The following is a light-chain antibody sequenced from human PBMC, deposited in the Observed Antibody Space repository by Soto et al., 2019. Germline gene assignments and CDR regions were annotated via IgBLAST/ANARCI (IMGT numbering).Light chain of an antibody. J-gene: IGKJ4*01. V-gene: IGKV1-5*01. Sequence: LSASVGDRVTITCRASQSISSWLAWYQQKPGKAPKLLIYDASSLESGVPSRFSGSGSGTEFTLTISSLQPDDFATYYCQQYNSYSLTFGGGTKVDIK. CDR1: QSISSW. CDR2: DAS. CDR3: QQYNSYSLT.